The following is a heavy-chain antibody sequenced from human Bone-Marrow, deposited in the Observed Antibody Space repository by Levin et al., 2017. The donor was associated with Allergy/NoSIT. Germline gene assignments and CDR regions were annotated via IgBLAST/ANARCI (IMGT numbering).Heavy chain of an antibody. CDR3: ARALAGPTAGGGAFDI. V-gene: IGHV1-69*02. CDR2: IIPILGIT. J-gene: IGHJ3*02. CDR1: GDTFNTYT. Sequence: KISCKTSGDTFNTYTLSWVRQPPGQGLEWMGRIIPILGITIYAQKFQGRVTITADRSTTTAYMELSSLRSEDTAVYFCARALAGPTAGGGAFDIWGQGTMVTVSS. D-gene: IGHD1-26*01.